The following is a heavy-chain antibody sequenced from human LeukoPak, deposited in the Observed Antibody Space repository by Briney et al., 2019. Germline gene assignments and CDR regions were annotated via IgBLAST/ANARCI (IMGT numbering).Heavy chain of an antibody. CDR2: ISSSSSTI. V-gene: IGHV3-48*01. CDR3: ARVSYGYSSSWYVDY. Sequence: PGGSLRLSCAASGFTFSSYSMTWVRQAPGKGLEWVSYISSSSSTIYYADSVKGRFTISRDNAKNSLYLQMNSLRAEDTAVYYCARVSYGYSSSWYVDYWGQGTLVTVSS. J-gene: IGHJ4*02. D-gene: IGHD6-13*01. CDR1: GFTFSSYS.